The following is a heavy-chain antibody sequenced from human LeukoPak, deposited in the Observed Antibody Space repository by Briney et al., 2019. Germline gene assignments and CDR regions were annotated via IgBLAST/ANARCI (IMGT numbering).Heavy chain of an antibody. CDR3: ARDQEGFDY. V-gene: IGHV1-46*01. CDR1: GYTFTSNY. J-gene: IGHJ4*02. Sequence: APVKVSCKASGYTFTSNYIHWVRQAPGQGLEWMGMIYPRDGSTSYAQKFLGRVTVTRDTSTSTVHMELSGLRSEDTAVYYCARDQEGFDYWGQGTLVTVSS. CDR2: IYPRDGST.